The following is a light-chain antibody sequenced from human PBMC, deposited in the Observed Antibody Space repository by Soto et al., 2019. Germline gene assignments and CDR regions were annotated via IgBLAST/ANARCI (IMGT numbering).Light chain of an antibody. CDR2: AAS. CDR1: QSISSY. V-gene: IGKV1-39*01. CDR3: QQSNSTPSLT. Sequence: DIQMTQSPSSLSASVGDRVTITCRASQSISSYLNWYQHKPGKAPKLLIYAASSLQSGVPSRFSGSGSGTDFTLTISSLQPEDFATYYCQQSNSTPSLTFGGGTKVEIK. J-gene: IGKJ4*01.